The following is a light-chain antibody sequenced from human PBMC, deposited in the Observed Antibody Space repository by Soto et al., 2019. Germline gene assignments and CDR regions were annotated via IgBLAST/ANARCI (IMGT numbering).Light chain of an antibody. V-gene: IGLV1-40*01. J-gene: IGLJ2*01. CDR2: GNN. CDR3: QSFDTRLNSVV. Sequence: QSVVTQPPSVSGAPGQRVTISCTGSSSNLGANYDVHWYQQFPGTAPKLLIYGNNNRPSGVPDRFSGSKSGTSASLAITGLQAEDEGDYYCQSFDTRLNSVVFGGGTKVNVL. CDR1: SSNLGANYD.